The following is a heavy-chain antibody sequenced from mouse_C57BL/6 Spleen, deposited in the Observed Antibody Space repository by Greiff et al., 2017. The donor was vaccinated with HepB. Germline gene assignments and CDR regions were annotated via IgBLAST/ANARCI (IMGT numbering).Heavy chain of an antibody. CDR3: ARDDGLAWFAY. CDR2: ISDGGSYT. D-gene: IGHD2-3*01. Sequence: DVKLVESGGGLVKPGGSLKLSCAASGFTFSSYAMSWVRQTPEKRLEWVATISDGGSYTYYPDNVKGRFTISRDNAKNNLYLQMSHLKSEDTAMYYCARDDGLAWFAYWGQGTLVTVSA. V-gene: IGHV5-4*01. J-gene: IGHJ3*01. CDR1: GFTFSSYA.